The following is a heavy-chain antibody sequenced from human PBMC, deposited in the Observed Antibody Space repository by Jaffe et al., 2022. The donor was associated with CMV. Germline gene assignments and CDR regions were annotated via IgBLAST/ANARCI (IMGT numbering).Heavy chain of an antibody. CDR3: ARGMSVARGAFDI. CDR1: GGSMSPYY. V-gene: IGHV4-59*08. CDR2: IYYRGNT. D-gene: IGHD6-19*01. Sequence: QVQLQESGPGLVKPSETLSLTCTVSGGSMSPYYWSWLRQSPGKGLEWIGFIYYRGNTNYNPSLKSRLIMSVDTSRNHFSLELTSLTAADTAVYFCARGMSVARGAFDIWGQGTMVAVSS. J-gene: IGHJ3*02.